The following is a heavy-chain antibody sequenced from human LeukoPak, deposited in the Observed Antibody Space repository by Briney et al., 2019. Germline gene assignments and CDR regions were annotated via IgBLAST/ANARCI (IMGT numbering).Heavy chain of an antibody. CDR3: TRGGIQLWSYFDY. CDR2: IRSKAYGGTT. J-gene: IGHJ4*02. CDR1: GFTFGDYA. V-gene: IGHV3-49*03. Sequence: GRSLRLSCTASGFTFGDYAMSWFRQAPGKGLEWVGFIRSKAYGGTTEYAASVKGRFTISRDDSKSIAYLQMNSLKTEDTAVYYCTRGGIQLWSYFDYWGQGTLVTVSS. D-gene: IGHD5-18*01.